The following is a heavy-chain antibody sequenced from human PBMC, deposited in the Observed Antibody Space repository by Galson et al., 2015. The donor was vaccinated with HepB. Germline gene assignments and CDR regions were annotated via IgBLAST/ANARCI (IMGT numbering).Heavy chain of an antibody. Sequence: SETLSLTCAVSGGSITSSSSYQWGWIRQPPGKGLEWVANVYYTGRTYKNMSLESRVTISVDTSQNHFSLKLTSLTAADTAVYYCARLADSSGADHWGQGALVTVSS. CDR3: ARLADSSGADH. V-gene: IGHV4-39*02. CDR1: GGSITSSSSYQ. D-gene: IGHD3-22*01. J-gene: IGHJ4*02. CDR2: VYYTGRT.